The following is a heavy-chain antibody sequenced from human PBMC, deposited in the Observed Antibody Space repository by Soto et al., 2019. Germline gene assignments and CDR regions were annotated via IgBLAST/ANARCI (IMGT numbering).Heavy chain of an antibody. CDR2: IHGSGAGT. CDR3: AKDAVARNGGWDWFDP. CDR1: GFTFSNYA. D-gene: IGHD6-19*01. Sequence: EVQLLESGGGLVQPGGSLILSCAASGFTFSNYAMSWVRQAPGKGLEWVSSIHGSGAGTYYADSVKGRFTVSREDSKEQLYLKMSSLTVDDTAVYYCAKDAVARNGGWDWFDPWGQGTLVTVAS. V-gene: IGHV3-23*01. J-gene: IGHJ5*02.